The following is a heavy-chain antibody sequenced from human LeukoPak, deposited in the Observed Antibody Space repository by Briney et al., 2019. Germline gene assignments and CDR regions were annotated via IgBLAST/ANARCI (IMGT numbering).Heavy chain of an antibody. CDR2: IYYSGST. CDR1: GGSISSYY. D-gene: IGHD3-3*01. CDR3: AREWRRDDFWSGYLTDYFDY. Sequence: SETLSLTCTVSGGSISSYYWSWIRQPPGKGLEWIGYIYYSGSTNYNPSLKSRVTISVDTSKNQFSLKLSSVTAADTAVYYCAREWRRDDFWSGYLTDYFDYWGQGTLVTVSS. V-gene: IGHV4-59*01. J-gene: IGHJ4*02.